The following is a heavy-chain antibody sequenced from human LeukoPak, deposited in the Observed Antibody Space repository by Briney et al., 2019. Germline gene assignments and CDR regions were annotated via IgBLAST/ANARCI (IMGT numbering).Heavy chain of an antibody. CDR1: GFTFSSYS. D-gene: IGHD4-17*01. CDR3: ARPSNGDYHNYYYYYYMDV. J-gene: IGHJ6*03. V-gene: IGHV3-21*04. Sequence: PGGSLRLSCAASGFTFSSYSMNWVRQAPGKGLEWVSSIGSRSTYTYSADSVKGRFTISRDNAKNSLYLQMNSLRAEDTALYYCARPSNGDYHNYYYYYYMDVWGKGTTVTVSS. CDR2: IGSRSTYT.